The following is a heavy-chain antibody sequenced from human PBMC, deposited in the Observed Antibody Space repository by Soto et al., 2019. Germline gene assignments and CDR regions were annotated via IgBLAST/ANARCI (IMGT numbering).Heavy chain of an antibody. Sequence: EVQLLESGGGLVQPGGSLRLSCTASGFTFDRFAMNWVRQAPGKGLQWVSGISGTGRVTNYAESVKGRFTISRDNPKNTLSLEMKSLRAEDTAVYYCAKDVHYDIVTGIEYFDHWGQGTLVTVSS. D-gene: IGHD3-9*01. V-gene: IGHV3-23*01. CDR1: GFTFDRFA. CDR3: AKDVHYDIVTGIEYFDH. CDR2: ISGTGRVT. J-gene: IGHJ1*01.